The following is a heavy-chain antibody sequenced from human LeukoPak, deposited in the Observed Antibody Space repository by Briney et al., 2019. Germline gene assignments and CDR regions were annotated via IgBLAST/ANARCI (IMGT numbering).Heavy chain of an antibody. CDR2: IYTSGST. CDR3: ASHCSGGSCYEGWFDP. J-gene: IGHJ5*02. V-gene: IGHV4-4*07. Sequence: SETLSLTCTVSGGSISLYYRIWIPQPTGKGLEWIGHIYTSGSTIYNPSLTSRVTMSVDTSKTQFSLKLSSVTAADTAVYYCASHCSGGSCYEGWFDPWGQGTLVTVSS. CDR1: GGSISLYY. D-gene: IGHD2-15*01.